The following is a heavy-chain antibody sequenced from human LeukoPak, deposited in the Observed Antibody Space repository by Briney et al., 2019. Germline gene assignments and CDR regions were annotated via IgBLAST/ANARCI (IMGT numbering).Heavy chain of an antibody. Sequence: GGSLRLSCAASGFTFGDYYMTWIRQAPGKGLEWVSYISSSSIYTNYADSVKGRFTISRDNTKNSLYLQMNTLRAEDTAVYYCARDGDGRYGEDYFDYWGQGTLVTVSS. J-gene: IGHJ4*02. CDR1: GFTFGDYY. CDR3: ARDGDGRYGEDYFDY. D-gene: IGHD7-27*01. CDR2: ISSSSIYT. V-gene: IGHV3-11*06.